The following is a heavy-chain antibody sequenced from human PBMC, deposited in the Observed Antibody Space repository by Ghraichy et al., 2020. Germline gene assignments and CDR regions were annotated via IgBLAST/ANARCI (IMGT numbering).Heavy chain of an antibody. V-gene: IGHV3-23*01. J-gene: IGHJ4*02. CDR3: AKERDYYDSSGQPYYFDY. CDR2: ISGSGGST. D-gene: IGHD3-22*01. Sequence: GGSLRLSCAASGFTFSSYAMSWVRQAPGKGLEWVSAISGSGGSTYYADSVKGRFTISRDNSKNTLYLQMNSLRAEDTAVYYCAKERDYYDSSGQPYYFDYWGQGTLVTVSS. CDR1: GFTFSSYA.